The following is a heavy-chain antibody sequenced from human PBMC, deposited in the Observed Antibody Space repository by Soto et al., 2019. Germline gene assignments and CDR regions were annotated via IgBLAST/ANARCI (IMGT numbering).Heavy chain of an antibody. CDR1: GFTFSSYG. V-gene: IGHV3-30*18. Sequence: QVQLVESGGGVVQPGRSLRLSCAASGFTFSSYGMHWVRQAPGKGLEWVAVISYDGSNKYYADSVKGRFTISRDNSKNTLYLKMNSLRAEDTAVYYCAKDIGDYSLFDAFDIWGQGTMVTVSS. CDR2: ISYDGSNK. J-gene: IGHJ3*02. D-gene: IGHD4-17*01. CDR3: AKDIGDYSLFDAFDI.